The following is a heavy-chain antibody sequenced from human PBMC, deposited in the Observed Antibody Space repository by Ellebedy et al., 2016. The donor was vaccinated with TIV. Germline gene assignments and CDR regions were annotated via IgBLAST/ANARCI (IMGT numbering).Heavy chain of an antibody. CDR3: ARDVVIGGTYLNRALDC. J-gene: IGHJ4*02. CDR1: AFTFSSNA. CDR2: ISGSGGST. Sequence: GGSLRLXXAASAFTFSSNAMNWVRQAPGKGLEWVSGISGSGGSTYYADSVKGRFTISRDNSKETLYLQMNSLRAEDTAVYYCARDVVIGGTYLNRALDCWGQGTLVTVSS. V-gene: IGHV3-23*01. D-gene: IGHD1-14*01.